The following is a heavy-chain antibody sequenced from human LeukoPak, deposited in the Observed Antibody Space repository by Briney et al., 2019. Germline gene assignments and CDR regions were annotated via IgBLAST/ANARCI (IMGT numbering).Heavy chain of an antibody. V-gene: IGHV4-61*02. CDR2: IYTSGST. CDR3: ARDSYCSRTSCYGRSYYFDY. Sequence: PSQTLSLTCTVSGGSISSGSYYWGRIRQPAGKGLEWIGRIYTSGSTNYNPSLKSQLTISVDTSKNQFSLQLTSVTAADTAVYYCARDSYCSRTSCYGRSYYFDYWGQGTLVTVSS. J-gene: IGHJ4*02. CDR1: GGSISSGSYY. D-gene: IGHD2-2*01.